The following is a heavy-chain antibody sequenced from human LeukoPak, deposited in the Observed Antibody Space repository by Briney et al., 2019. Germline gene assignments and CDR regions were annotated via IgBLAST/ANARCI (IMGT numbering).Heavy chain of an antibody. CDR3: ARSSGAYRSFDY. CDR2: IYYSGTT. Sequence: SETLSLTCTVSGDSISSYYWSWIRQPPGKGLEWIGYIYYSGTTDYNPSLKSRVTISVDTSNNQFSLKVSSVTAADTAVYYCARSSGAYRSFDYWGQGSLVTVSS. D-gene: IGHD1-26*01. V-gene: IGHV4-59*01. CDR1: GDSISSYY. J-gene: IGHJ4*02.